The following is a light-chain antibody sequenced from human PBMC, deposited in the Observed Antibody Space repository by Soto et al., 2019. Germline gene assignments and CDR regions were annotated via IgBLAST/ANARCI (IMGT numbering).Light chain of an antibody. CDR1: QSVLYSSNNKNY. J-gene: IGKJ2*01. CDR2: WAS. V-gene: IGKV4-1*01. Sequence: DIVMTQSPDSLTVSLGERATINCKSSQSVLYSSNNKNYLAWYQQKPGQPPKLLIYWASTRESGVPDRFSDSGSGTDFTLTISSLQAEDVAVYYFQQYYSTRMYTFGQGTKLEIK. CDR3: QQYYSTRMYT.